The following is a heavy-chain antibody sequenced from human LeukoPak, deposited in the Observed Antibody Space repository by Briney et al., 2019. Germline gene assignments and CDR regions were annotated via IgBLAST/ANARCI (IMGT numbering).Heavy chain of an antibody. CDR3: ARVGYNGWNFEN. D-gene: IGHD5-12*01. J-gene: IGHJ4*02. CDR1: DFPFSTYW. Sequence: GGSLRLSCAASDFPFSTYWMNWVRQAPGKGLQSVAYISQDVSHKYYVDSVKGRFTISRDNAKNSLHLEMNSLRAEDTALYYCARVGYNGWNFENWGQGTLVTVSS. CDR2: ISQDVSHK. V-gene: IGHV3-7*01.